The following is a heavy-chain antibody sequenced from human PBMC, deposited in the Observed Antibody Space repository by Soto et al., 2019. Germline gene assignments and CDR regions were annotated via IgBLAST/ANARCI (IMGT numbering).Heavy chain of an antibody. CDR2: IYYSGST. Sequence: SETLSLTCTVSGGSISSYYWSWIRQPPGKGLEWIGYIYYSGSTNYNPSLKSRVTISVDTSKNQFSLKLSSVTAADTAVYYCARGGIQWLNWFDPGAREPWSPSPQ. CDR3: ARGGIQWLNWFDP. J-gene: IGHJ5*02. D-gene: IGHD6-19*01. V-gene: IGHV4-59*01. CDR1: GGSISSYY.